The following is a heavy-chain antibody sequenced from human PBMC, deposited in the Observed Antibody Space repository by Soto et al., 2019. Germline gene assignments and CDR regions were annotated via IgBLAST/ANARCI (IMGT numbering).Heavy chain of an antibody. V-gene: IGHV4-39*07. J-gene: IGHJ4*02. CDR1: GGSTSCSDGSY. D-gene: IGHD1-1*01. CDR2: IYYSGNT. CDR3: ARHDNMTLGSQYLDS. Sequence: SETLSHTCTVSGGSTSCSDGSYWAWIRQPPGKELLWVGSIYYSGNTYYHPSLKNRVTISVDKSRNQFSLQLTSVTAADTALYFCARHDNMTLGSQYLDSRGPGTLVTVSS.